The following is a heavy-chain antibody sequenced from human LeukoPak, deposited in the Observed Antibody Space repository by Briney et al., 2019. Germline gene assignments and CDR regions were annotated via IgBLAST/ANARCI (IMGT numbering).Heavy chain of an antibody. CDR1: GFTFSSYE. Sequence: GGSLRLSCAASGFTFSSYEMNWVRQAPGKGLEWVSYISSSGSTIYYADSVKGRFTISRDNAKNSLYLQMNSLRAEDTAVYYCARGYSSGWLELLYFDCWGQGTLVTVSS. V-gene: IGHV3-48*03. J-gene: IGHJ4*02. CDR2: ISSSGSTI. D-gene: IGHD6-19*01. CDR3: ARGYSSGWLELLYFDC.